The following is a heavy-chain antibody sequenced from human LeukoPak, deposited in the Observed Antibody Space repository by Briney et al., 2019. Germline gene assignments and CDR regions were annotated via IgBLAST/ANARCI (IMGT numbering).Heavy chain of an antibody. D-gene: IGHD3-10*01. Sequence: SETLSLTCGVYGGSFSGYYWSWIRQPPGKGLEWIGEINHSGSTNYNPSLKSRVTISIDTPKDHFFLRLSSVTAADTATYYCARRGDYYFDYWGQGTLVTVSS. CDR3: ARRGDYYFDY. V-gene: IGHV4-34*01. CDR2: INHSGST. CDR1: GGSFSGYY. J-gene: IGHJ4*02.